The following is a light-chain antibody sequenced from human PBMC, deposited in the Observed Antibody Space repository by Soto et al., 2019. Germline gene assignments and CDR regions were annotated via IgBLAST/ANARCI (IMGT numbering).Light chain of an antibody. Sequence: QSALTQPRSVSESPGQSVTISCTGTSSDVGGYNYVSWYQLHPGTAPKLMIYDVSKRPSGVPDRFSGSKSGNTASLTISGLQAEDEADYYCCSYAGSYTWVFGGGTKLTVL. CDR3: CSYAGSYTWV. V-gene: IGLV2-11*01. CDR1: SSDVGGYNY. CDR2: DVS. J-gene: IGLJ3*02.